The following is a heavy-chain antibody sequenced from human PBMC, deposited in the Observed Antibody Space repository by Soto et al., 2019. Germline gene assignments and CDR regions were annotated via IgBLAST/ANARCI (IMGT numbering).Heavy chain of an antibody. D-gene: IGHD3-9*01. V-gene: IGHV1-69*13. Sequence: ASVKVSCKASGGTVSSYAISWVRQAPGQGLEWMGGISPIFGTANYAQKFQGRVTITADESTSTAYMELRSLRSEGTAVYYCAREHRIYDILTGSINWFDPWGQGTLVSVSS. CDR2: ISPIFGTA. J-gene: IGHJ5*02. CDR1: GGTVSSYA. CDR3: AREHRIYDILTGSINWFDP.